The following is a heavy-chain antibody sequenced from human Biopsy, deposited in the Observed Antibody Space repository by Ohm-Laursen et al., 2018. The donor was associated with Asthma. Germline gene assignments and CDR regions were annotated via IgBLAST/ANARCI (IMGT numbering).Heavy chain of an antibody. CDR1: RFTYE. D-gene: IGHD4-17*01. CDR3: ARPRWGPYGY. Sequence: SLRLSCSASRFTYEMHWVRQAPGKGLEWVSYTSSSSSTIYYADSVKGRFTISRDNAKNSLYLQMNSLRDEDTAVYYCARPRWGPYGYWGQGTLVTVSS. J-gene: IGHJ4*02. V-gene: IGHV3-48*02. CDR2: TSSSSSTI.